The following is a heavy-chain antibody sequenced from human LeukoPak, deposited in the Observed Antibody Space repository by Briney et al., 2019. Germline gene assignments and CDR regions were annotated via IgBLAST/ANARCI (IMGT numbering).Heavy chain of an antibody. J-gene: IGHJ4*02. CDR1: GFTFSSYG. Sequence: PGGSLRLSCAASGFTFSSYGMHWVRQAPGKGLEWVAVIWYDGSNKYYADSVKGRFTISRDNSKNTLYPQMNSLRAEDTAVYYCAKVEITMIVVVILYFDHWGQGTLVTVSS. V-gene: IGHV3-33*06. CDR2: IWYDGSNK. CDR3: AKVEITMIVVVILYFDH. D-gene: IGHD3-22*01.